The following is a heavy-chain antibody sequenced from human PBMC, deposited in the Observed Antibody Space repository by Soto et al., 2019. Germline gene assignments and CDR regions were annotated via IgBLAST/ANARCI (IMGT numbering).Heavy chain of an antibody. CDR2: IYYSGST. V-gene: IGHV4-30-4*01. Sequence: SETLSLTCTVSGGSISSGDYYWSWIRQPPGKGLEWIGYIYYSGSTYYNPSLKSRVTISVDTSKNQFSLKLSSVTAADTAVYYCARGGLMRTGGDWDYYDSSGYWRYAFDIWGQGTMVTVSS. CDR3: ARGGLMRTGGDWDYYDSSGYWRYAFDI. J-gene: IGHJ3*02. D-gene: IGHD3-22*01. CDR1: GGSISSGDYY.